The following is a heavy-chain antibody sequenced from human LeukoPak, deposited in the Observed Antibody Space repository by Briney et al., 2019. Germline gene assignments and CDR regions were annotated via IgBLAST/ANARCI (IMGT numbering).Heavy chain of an antibody. D-gene: IGHD2-15*01. CDR3: ARDGEDIVVVVAAATYYYYYYMDV. CDR2: ISYDGSNK. V-gene: IGHV3-30*04. Sequence: GGSLRLSCAASGFTFSSYAMHWVRQAPGKGLEWVAVISYDGSNKYYADSVKGRFTISRDNSKNTLYLQMNSLRAEDTAVYYCARDGEDIVVVVAAATYYYYYYMDVWGKGTTVTVSS. J-gene: IGHJ6*03. CDR1: GFTFSSYA.